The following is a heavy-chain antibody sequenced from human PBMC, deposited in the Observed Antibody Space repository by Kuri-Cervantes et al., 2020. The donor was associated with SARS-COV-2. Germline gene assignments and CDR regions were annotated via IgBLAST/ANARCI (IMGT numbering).Heavy chain of an antibody. D-gene: IGHD3-22*01. Sequence: GGSLRLSCAASGSTFSDYYMSWIRQAPGKGLEWVSYISSSGSTIYYADSVKGRSTISRDNAKNSLYLQMNSLRAEDTAVYYCARQTYYYDSSGYPVFDYWGQGTLVTVSS. CDR3: ARQTYYYDSSGYPVFDY. CDR1: GSTFSDYY. V-gene: IGHV3-11*04. CDR2: ISSSGSTI. J-gene: IGHJ4*02.